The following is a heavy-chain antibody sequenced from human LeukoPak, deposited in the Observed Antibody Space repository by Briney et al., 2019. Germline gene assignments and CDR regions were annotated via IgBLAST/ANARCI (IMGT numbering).Heavy chain of an antibody. D-gene: IGHD6-19*01. Sequence: SVKVSCKASGGTFSSYAISWVRQAPGQGLEWMGRIIPILGIANYAQKFQGRVTITADKSTSTAYMELSSLRSEDTAVYYCASNRPGIAVAGTSSYYYYGMDVWGQGTTVTVSS. CDR1: GGTFSSYA. J-gene: IGHJ6*02. CDR3: ASNRPGIAVAGTSSYYYYGMDV. CDR2: IIPILGIA. V-gene: IGHV1-69*04.